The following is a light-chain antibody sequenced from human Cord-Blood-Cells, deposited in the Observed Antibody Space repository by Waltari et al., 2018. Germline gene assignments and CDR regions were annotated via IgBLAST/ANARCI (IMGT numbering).Light chain of an antibody. V-gene: IGKV3-11*01. CDR2: DAS. CDR1: QSVSSY. Sequence: EIVLTQSPATLSLSPAERATLSCSASQSVSSYLAWYQQKPGQAPRLLIYDASNRATGIPARFSGSGSGTDFTLTISSLEPEDFAVYYCQQRLTFGGGTKVEIK. J-gene: IGKJ4*01. CDR3: QQRLT.